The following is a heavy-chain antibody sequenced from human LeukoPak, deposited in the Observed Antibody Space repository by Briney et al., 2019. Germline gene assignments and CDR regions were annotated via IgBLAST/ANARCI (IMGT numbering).Heavy chain of an antibody. J-gene: IGHJ4*02. CDR1: GGSITSSNWY. CDR2: IPYSGST. CDR3: ARLGEQMNYGSGSYLYYYFDY. Sequence: PSETLSLTCTVSGGSITSSNWYWGWIRQTPGKGLEWIGSIPYSGSTYYNPSLKSRVTISVDTSKNQFSLKLSSVTAADTAVYYCARLGEQMNYGSGSYLYYYFDYWGQGTLVTVSS. D-gene: IGHD3-10*01. V-gene: IGHV4-39*01.